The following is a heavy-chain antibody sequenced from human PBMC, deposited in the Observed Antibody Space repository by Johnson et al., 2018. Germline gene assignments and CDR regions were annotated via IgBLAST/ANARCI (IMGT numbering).Heavy chain of an antibody. CDR2: ISNGGAYV. CDR3: AIYCRSTTFKNYGMDV. CDR1: GFIFSSYT. Sequence: VQLVESGGGMVKPGGSLRLSCVASGFIFSSYTMNWVRQAPGKVLEWVSSISNGGAYVYSADSVKGRITISRDNPKNSLYLQKESLRAEDTADYYCAIYCRSTTFKNYGMDVWGQGTTVTVS. D-gene: IGHD2-2*01. V-gene: IGHV3-21*01. J-gene: IGHJ6*02.